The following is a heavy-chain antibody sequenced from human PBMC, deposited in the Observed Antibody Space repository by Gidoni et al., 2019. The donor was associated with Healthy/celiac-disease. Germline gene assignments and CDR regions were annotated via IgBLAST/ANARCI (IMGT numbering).Heavy chain of an antibody. CDR2: INHSGST. Sequence: QVQLQQWGAGLLKPSETLSLTCAVYGGSFSGYYWSWIRQPPGKGLEWIGEINHSGSTNYNPSLKSRVTISVDTSKNQFSLKLSSVTAADTAVYYCARGSRIAAAYREYYYYYGMDVWGQGTTVTVSS. CDR3: ARGSRIAAAYREYYYYYGMDV. V-gene: IGHV4-34*01. J-gene: IGHJ6*02. CDR1: GGSFSGYY. D-gene: IGHD6-13*01.